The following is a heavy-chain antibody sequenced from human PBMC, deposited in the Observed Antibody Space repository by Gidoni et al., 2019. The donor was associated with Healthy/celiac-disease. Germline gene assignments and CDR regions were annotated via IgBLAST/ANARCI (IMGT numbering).Heavy chain of an antibody. D-gene: IGHD3-3*01. CDR2: IYYSGST. Sequence: QVQLQESGPGLVKPSETLSLTCTVSGGSISSYYWRWIRQPPGKGLEWIGYIYYSGSTNYNPSLKSRVTISVDTSKNQFSLKLSSVTAADTAVYYCARDYGVYYDFWSGNDYGMDVWGKGTTVTVSS. V-gene: IGHV4-59*01. CDR1: GGSISSYY. CDR3: ARDYGVYYDFWSGNDYGMDV. J-gene: IGHJ6*04.